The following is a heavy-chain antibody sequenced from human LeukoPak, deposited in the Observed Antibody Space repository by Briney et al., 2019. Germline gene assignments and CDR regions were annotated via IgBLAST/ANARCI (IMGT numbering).Heavy chain of an antibody. CDR2: TSAYDGNT. D-gene: IGHD3-22*01. J-gene: IGHJ4*02. Sequence: ASVKVSCKASGYTFASYGISWVRQAPGQGLEWMGWTSAYDGNTNYAQKLQGRVTMTTDASTSIAYMELRSLKSDDTAVYYCAKPESRDYYDAAYDYWGQGTLVTVSS. V-gene: IGHV1-18*01. CDR3: AKPESRDYYDAAYDY. CDR1: GYTFASYG.